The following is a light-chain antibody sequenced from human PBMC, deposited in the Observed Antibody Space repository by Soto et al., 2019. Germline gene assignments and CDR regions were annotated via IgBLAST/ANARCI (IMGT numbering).Light chain of an antibody. Sequence: EIVMTQSPATLSVSPGERATLSCRASQTVGSYLAWYQQKPGQAPRLLIYGASTRATGVPARFSGNGSGTEFTLTISSLQSEDSALYYCLQYDNWPPWTFGQGTMVEIK. CDR3: LQYDNWPPWT. CDR2: GAS. J-gene: IGKJ1*01. V-gene: IGKV3-15*01. CDR1: QTVGSY.